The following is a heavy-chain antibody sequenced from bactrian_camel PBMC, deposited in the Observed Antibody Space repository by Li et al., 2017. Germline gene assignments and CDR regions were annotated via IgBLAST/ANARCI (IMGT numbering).Heavy chain of an antibody. J-gene: IGHJ4*01. CDR3: AAALQPSDECLLIESQYHY. CDR1: RYIYQF. CDR2: SVGSGST. Sequence: HVQLVESGGGSVQAGGSLRLSCVASRYIYQFGWFRQAPGKEREGVAISVGSGSTTYADSVKGRFAISQDNAENTMYLQMSSLKADDTGMYYCAAALQPSDECLLIESQYHYWGQGTQVTVSS. V-gene: IGHV3S53*01.